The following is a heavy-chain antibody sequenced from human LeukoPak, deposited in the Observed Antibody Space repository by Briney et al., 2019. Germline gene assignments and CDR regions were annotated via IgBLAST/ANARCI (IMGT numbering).Heavy chain of an antibody. V-gene: IGHV4-34*01. CDR3: ARDGGHSGSTY. Sequence: SETLSLTCAVYGGSFSGYYWSWIRQPPGKGLEWIGEINHSGSTNYNPSLKSRVTISVDTSKNQFSLKLSSVTAADTAVYYCARDGGHSGSTYWGQGTLVTVSS. D-gene: IGHD1-26*01. CDR2: INHSGST. J-gene: IGHJ4*02. CDR1: GGSFSGYY.